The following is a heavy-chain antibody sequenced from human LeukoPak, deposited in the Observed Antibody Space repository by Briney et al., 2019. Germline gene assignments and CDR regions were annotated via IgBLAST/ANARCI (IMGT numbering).Heavy chain of an antibody. CDR1: GFTFSSYE. Sequence: PGGSLRLSCAASGFTFSSYEMNWLRQAPGKGLEWVSYISSSGSTIYYADSVKGRFTISRDNAKNSLYLQMNSLRAEDTALHYCARGGSSGDPSKRDYYYYYMDVWGKGTTVTVSS. CDR3: ARGGSSGDPSKRDYYYYYMDV. CDR2: ISSSGSTI. V-gene: IGHV3-48*03. D-gene: IGHD4-17*01. J-gene: IGHJ6*03.